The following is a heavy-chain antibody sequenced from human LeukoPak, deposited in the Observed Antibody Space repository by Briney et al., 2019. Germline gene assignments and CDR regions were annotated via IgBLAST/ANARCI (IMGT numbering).Heavy chain of an antibody. CDR1: GGSISSGGYS. Sequence: SETLSLTCAVSGGSISSGGYSWSWIRQPPGKGLEWIGYIYHSGSTYYNPSLKSRVTISVDRSKNQFSLKLSSVTAADTAVYYCARVVCDYFSGCYFDYWGQGTLVTVSS. CDR3: ARVVCDYFSGCYFDY. CDR2: IYHSGST. V-gene: IGHV4-30-2*01. J-gene: IGHJ4*02. D-gene: IGHD2/OR15-2a*01.